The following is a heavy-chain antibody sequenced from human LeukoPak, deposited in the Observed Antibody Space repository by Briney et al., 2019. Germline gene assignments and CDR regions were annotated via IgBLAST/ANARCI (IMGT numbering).Heavy chain of an antibody. CDR1: GGSISSYY. Sequence: SETLSLTCTVSGGSISSYYWSWIRQPAGKGLEWIGRIYTSGSTNYNPSLKSRVTMSVDTSKNQFSLKLSSVTAADTAVYNCARAGIGYCSSTSCHVYYMDVWGKGTTVTVSS. D-gene: IGHD2-2*01. V-gene: IGHV4-4*07. CDR3: ARAGIGYCSSTSCHVYYMDV. CDR2: IYTSGST. J-gene: IGHJ6*03.